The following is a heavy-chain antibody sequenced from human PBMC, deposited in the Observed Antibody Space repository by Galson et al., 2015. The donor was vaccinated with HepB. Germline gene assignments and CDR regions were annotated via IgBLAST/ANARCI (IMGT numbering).Heavy chain of an antibody. CDR3: ARVSGSGWTGAYNWFDP. J-gene: IGHJ5*02. Sequence: TLSLTCTVSGGSIGSYYWSWIRQPPGKGLEWIGYIYYTGSTNHNPSLKSRVTMSVDTSKNQFSLRLTSVTAADTAVYYCARVSGSGWTGAYNWFDPWGQGTLVTVSS. CDR2: IYYTGST. D-gene: IGHD6-19*01. CDR1: GGSIGSYY. V-gene: IGHV4-59*08.